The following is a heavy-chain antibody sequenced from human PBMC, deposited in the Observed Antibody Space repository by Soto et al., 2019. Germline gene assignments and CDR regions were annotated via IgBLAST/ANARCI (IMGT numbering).Heavy chain of an antibody. D-gene: IGHD3-16*02. V-gene: IGHV1-69*13. CDR2: IIPIFGTA. J-gene: IGHJ6*02. CDR1: GGTFSSYA. CDR3: ASMITFGGVIVFYGMDV. Sequence: SVKVSCKASGGTFSSYAISWVRQAPGQGLEWMGGIIPIFGTANYARKFQGRVTITADESTSTAYMELSSLRSEDTAVYYCASMITFGGVIVFYGMDVWGQGNTVTVSS.